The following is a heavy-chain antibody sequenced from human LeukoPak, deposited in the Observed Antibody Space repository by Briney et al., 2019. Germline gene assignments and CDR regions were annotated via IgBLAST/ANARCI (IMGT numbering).Heavy chain of an antibody. D-gene: IGHD2-8*02. CDR3: ARHPGPVDFFDS. V-gene: IGHV4-59*08. CDR1: GGSISRYY. CDR2: IYYSGST. Sequence: SGTLSLTCTVSGGSISRYYWSWIRQFPGKGLEWIGYIYYSGSTNYNPSLKSQVTISVDTSKNQFSLKLSSVTAADTAIYYCARHPGPVDFFDSWGQGTLVTVSS. J-gene: IGHJ4*02.